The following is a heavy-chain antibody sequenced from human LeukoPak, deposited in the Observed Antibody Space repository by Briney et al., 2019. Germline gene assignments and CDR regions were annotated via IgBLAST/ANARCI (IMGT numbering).Heavy chain of an antibody. CDR3: ARVRGEIVTFDY. Sequence: GGSLRLSCAASGFTFSSYWMHWVRQAPGKGLVWVSRINSDGSSTTYAGSVKGRFTISRDNSKNTLYLQMNSLRAEDTAVYYCARVRGEIVTFDYWGQGTLVTVSS. D-gene: IGHD1-26*01. CDR2: INSDGSST. V-gene: IGHV3-74*01. J-gene: IGHJ4*02. CDR1: GFTFSSYW.